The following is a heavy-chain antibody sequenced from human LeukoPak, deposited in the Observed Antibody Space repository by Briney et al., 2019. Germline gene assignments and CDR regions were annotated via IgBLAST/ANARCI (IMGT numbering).Heavy chain of an antibody. CDR1: GFSFTSYW. V-gene: IGHV3-7*01. CDR2: IKQDGSEK. Sequence: GGSLRLSCAASGFSFTSYWMSWVRQAPGKGLEWVANIKQDGSEKYYVDSVKGRFTISRDNAKNSLYLQMNSLRAEDTAVYYCASQSYGLFEYWGQGTLVTVSS. CDR3: ASQSYGLFEY. J-gene: IGHJ4*02. D-gene: IGHD3-10*01.